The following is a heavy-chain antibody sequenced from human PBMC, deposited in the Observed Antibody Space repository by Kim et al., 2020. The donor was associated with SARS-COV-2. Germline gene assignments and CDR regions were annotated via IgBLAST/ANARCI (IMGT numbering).Heavy chain of an antibody. D-gene: IGHD6-13*01. CDR3: AREVNLEQLGLNYYYGMDV. J-gene: IGHJ6*02. CDR2: INPNSGGT. V-gene: IGHV1-2*06. Sequence: ASVKVSCKASGYTFTGYYMHWVRQAPGQGLEWMGRINPNSGGTNYAQKFQGRVTMTRDTSISTAYMELSRLRSDDTAVYYCAREVNLEQLGLNYYYGMDVWGQGTTVTVSS. CDR1: GYTFTGYY.